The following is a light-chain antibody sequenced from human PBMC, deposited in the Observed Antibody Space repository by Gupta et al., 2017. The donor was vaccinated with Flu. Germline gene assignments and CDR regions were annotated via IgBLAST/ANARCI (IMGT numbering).Light chain of an antibody. CDR2: AVN. CDR3: CADADNDHVA. V-gene: IGLV2-11*02. Sequence: QSALTQPRSVSGSPGPSVTISCTGTSSDVGGYNYVSWYQHHPGKAPKLMIYAVNERPSGVPDRFSGSKSGNTASLTISGRQAEEEADYYCCADADNDHVAFGGGTKVTVL. CDR1: SSDVGGYNY. J-gene: IGLJ2*01.